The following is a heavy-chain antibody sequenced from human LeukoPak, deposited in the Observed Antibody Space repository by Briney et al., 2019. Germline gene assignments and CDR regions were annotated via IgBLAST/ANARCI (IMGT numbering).Heavy chain of an antibody. CDR3: ARFYYDDTGVSYYFDS. V-gene: IGHV4-59*01. CDR2: VYYNAGT. Sequence: SETLSLTCTASGGFFSRYYWNWIRQAPGKGLEWIGYVYYNAGTKSNPNLESRVIISVDTSKNQFSLRLKSMTAADTAMYYCARFYYDDTGVSYYFDSWGQGIMVTVSS. D-gene: IGHD3-16*01. J-gene: IGHJ4*02. CDR1: GGFFSRYY.